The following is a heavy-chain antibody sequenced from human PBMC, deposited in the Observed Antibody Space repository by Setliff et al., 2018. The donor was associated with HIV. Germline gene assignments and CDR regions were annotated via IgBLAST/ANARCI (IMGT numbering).Heavy chain of an antibody. Sequence: GGSLRLSCTASEFTFGDYALSWVRQAPGKGLEWVGFIRSKAYGGTTEYAASVKGRFIISRDDSKSIAYLQMNSLKTEDTAVYYCTQSHYNFWSDYYKGWVAFDIWGQGTMVTVSS. D-gene: IGHD3-3*01. CDR3: TQSHYNFWSDYYKGWVAFDI. CDR2: IRSKAYGGTT. V-gene: IGHV3-49*04. CDR1: EFTFGDYA. J-gene: IGHJ3*02.